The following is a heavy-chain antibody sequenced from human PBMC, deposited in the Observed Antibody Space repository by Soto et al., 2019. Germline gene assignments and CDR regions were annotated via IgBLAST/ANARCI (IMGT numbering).Heavy chain of an antibody. CDR2: ISWDGGST. V-gene: IGHV3-43*01. Sequence: GGSLRLSCAASGFTFDDYTMHWVRQAPGKGLEWVSLISWDGGSTYYADSVKGRFTISRDNSKNSLYLQMNSLRTEDTALYYCAKDLSGYDSGYFDYWGQGTLVTVSS. J-gene: IGHJ4*02. CDR3: AKDLSGYDSGYFDY. CDR1: GFTFDDYT. D-gene: IGHD5-12*01.